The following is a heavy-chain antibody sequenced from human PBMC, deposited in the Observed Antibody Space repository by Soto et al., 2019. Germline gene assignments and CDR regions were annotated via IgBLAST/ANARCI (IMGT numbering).Heavy chain of an antibody. J-gene: IGHJ4*02. CDR3: ARESLEWLRTWDY. CDR2: ISSSGSTI. D-gene: IGHD5-12*01. CDR1: GFTFSDYY. Sequence: PGGSLRLSCAASGFTFSDYYMSWIRQAPGKGLEWVSYISSSGSTIYYADSVKGRFTTSRDNAKNSLYLQMNSLRAEDTAVYYCARESLEWLRTWDYWGQGTLVTVSS. V-gene: IGHV3-11*01.